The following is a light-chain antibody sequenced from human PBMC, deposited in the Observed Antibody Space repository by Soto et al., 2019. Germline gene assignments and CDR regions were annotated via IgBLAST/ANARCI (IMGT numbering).Light chain of an antibody. Sequence: QSVLTQPASMSGSPGQSITISCTGTSSDVGGYNYVSRYQQHPGKAPKLMIYEVSNRPSGVSNRFSGSKSGNTASLTISGLQAEDEADYYCSSYTSSSTYVFGTGTKVTVL. J-gene: IGLJ1*01. CDR1: SSDVGGYNY. CDR2: EVS. V-gene: IGLV2-14*01. CDR3: SSYTSSSTYV.